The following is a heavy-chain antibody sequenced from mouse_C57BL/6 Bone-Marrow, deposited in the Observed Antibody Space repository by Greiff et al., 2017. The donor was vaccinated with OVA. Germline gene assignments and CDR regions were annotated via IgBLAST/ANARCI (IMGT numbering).Heavy chain of an antibody. J-gene: IGHJ2*01. D-gene: IGHD4-1*01. CDR3: ALNWDDY. CDR1: GFNITNYY. Sequence: VQLQQSVAELVRPGASVKLSCTASGFNITNYYMHWVKQRPEQGLEWIGRIDPANGNTKYDPQFQGKATLAADKSSNTAYLQLSSLTSEDTAIYYCALNWDDYWGQGTTLTVSS. CDR2: IDPANGNT. V-gene: IGHV14-3*01.